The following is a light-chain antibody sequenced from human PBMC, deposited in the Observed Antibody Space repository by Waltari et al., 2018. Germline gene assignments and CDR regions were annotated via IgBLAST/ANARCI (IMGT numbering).Light chain of an antibody. CDR2: GQN. CDR3: HSRDTSSTRF. J-gene: IGLJ2*01. Sequence: SFELTQDPPVSVALGLTVRIKCQGDSLRRTSASWYQQRPGQAPILFLSGQNNRPSGIPDRFSGSNSGNTASLIITGAQAEDEADYYCHSRDTSSTRFFGGGTRLTV. V-gene: IGLV3-19*01. CDR1: SLRRTS.